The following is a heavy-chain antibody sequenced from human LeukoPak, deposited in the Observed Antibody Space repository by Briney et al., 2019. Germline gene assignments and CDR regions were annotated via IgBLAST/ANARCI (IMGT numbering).Heavy chain of an antibody. D-gene: IGHD5-12*01. CDR3: ARTSGYDLGPAFDI. V-gene: IGHV1-69*05. J-gene: IGHJ3*02. CDR2: IIPIFGTA. Sequence: ASVKVTFKASGGTFSSYAISWVRQAPGQGLEWMGRIIPIFGTANYAQKFQGRVTITTDESTSTAYMELSSLRSEDTAVYYCARTSGYDLGPAFDIWGQGTMVTVSS. CDR1: GGTFSSYA.